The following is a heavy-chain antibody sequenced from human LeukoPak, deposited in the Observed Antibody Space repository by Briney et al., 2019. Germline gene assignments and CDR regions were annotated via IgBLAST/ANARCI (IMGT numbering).Heavy chain of an antibody. CDR2: ISGSTTYM. D-gene: IGHD3-22*01. J-gene: IGHJ4*02. CDR3: ARWSSGTYTFDC. Sequence: PGGSLRLSCAASGFNLSVYNMNWVRQAPGKGLEWVSSISGSTTYMFYADSVKGRFTISRDNAENSLYLQMNSLRTEDTAVYYCARWSSGTYTFDCWGQGTLVTVSS. V-gene: IGHV3-21*01. CDR1: GFNLSVYN.